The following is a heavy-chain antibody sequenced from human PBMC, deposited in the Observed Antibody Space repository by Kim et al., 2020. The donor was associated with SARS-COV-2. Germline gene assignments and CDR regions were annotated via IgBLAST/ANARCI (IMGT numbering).Heavy chain of an antibody. CDR2: IKQDGSEK. J-gene: IGHJ4*02. V-gene: IGHV3-7*03. CDR3: ARAEPPARYGDYADY. CDR1: GFTFSSYW. D-gene: IGHD4-17*01. Sequence: GGSLRLSCAASGFTFSSYWMSWVRQAPGKGLEWVANIKQDGSEKYYVDSVKGRFTISRDNAKNSLYLQMNSLRAEDTAVYYCARAEPPARYGDYADYWGQGTLVTVSS.